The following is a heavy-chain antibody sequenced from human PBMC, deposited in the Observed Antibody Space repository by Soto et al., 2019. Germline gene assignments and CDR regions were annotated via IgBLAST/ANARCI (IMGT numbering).Heavy chain of an antibody. J-gene: IGHJ4*02. CDR1: GYTFTSYG. CDR3: ARALAVALIDY. D-gene: IGHD6-19*01. CDR2: ISAYNGNT. Sequence: QVQLVQSGAEVKKPGASVKVSCKASGYTFTSYGISWVRQAPGQGLEWMGWISAYNGNTKYAQKLQGRVTMTTDTSPSKAYMELRSLRSDATAVYYCARALAVALIDYWGQGTLVTVSS. V-gene: IGHV1-18*01.